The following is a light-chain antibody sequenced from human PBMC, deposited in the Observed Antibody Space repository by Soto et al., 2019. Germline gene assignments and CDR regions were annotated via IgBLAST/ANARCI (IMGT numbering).Light chain of an antibody. Sequence: DIQMTQSPSSLSASVGDRVTITCRASLGISNDLGWYQQKPGKATKRLIYAASTLQSGVPSRFSGSGSGTEFTLTINSLQPEDFATYYCLQYNSYPYTFGQGTKLEIK. CDR1: LGISND. J-gene: IGKJ2*01. CDR3: LQYNSYPYT. V-gene: IGKV1-17*01. CDR2: AAS.